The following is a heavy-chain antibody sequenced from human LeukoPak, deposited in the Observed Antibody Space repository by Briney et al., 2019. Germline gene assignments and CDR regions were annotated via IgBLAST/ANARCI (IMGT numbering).Heavy chain of an antibody. V-gene: IGHV3-30*02. J-gene: IGHJ4*02. Sequence: GGSLRLSCAASGFTFSSYWMHWVRQAPGKGLEWVAFIRYDGNNKYYADSVKGRFTISRDNSKNTLYLQMNSLRAEDTAVYYCAKLLTGGYNSGQNDYWGQGILVAVSS. CDR2: IRYDGNNK. CDR1: GFTFSSYW. D-gene: IGHD5-18*01. CDR3: AKLLTGGYNSGQNDY.